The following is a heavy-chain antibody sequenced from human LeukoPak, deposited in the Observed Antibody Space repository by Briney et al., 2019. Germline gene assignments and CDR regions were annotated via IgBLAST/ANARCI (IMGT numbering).Heavy chain of an antibody. CDR3: ASRNQYCGGDCFRAFDI. Sequence: GGSLRLSCGASGFTFSRYSMNWVRQAPGKGLEWVSSISSSGSYIYYADSVKGRFTISRDNAKNSLYLQMNSLRAEDTAVYYCASRNQYCGGDCFRAFDIWGQGTMVTVSS. CDR1: GFTFSRYS. J-gene: IGHJ3*02. V-gene: IGHV3-21*01. D-gene: IGHD2-21*02. CDR2: ISSSGSYI.